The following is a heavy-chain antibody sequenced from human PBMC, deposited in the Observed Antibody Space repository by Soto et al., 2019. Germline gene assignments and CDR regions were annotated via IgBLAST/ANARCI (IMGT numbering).Heavy chain of an antibody. J-gene: IGHJ5*02. CDR2: ITYNGNTK. V-gene: IGHV3-30*18. D-gene: IGHD6-13*01. CDR3: AKAILQQQLVPPNWFDP. Sequence: PGGSLRLSCAASGFTFNNFGMYWVRQAPGKGLEWVALITYNGNTKYYANSVKGRFTISRDDSKNTLYLQMDSLSAEDTAVYYCAKAILQQQLVPPNWFDPCGQGTLVTVSS. CDR1: GFTFNNFG.